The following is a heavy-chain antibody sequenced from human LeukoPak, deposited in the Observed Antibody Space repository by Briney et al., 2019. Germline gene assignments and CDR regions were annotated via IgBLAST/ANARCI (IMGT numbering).Heavy chain of an antibody. D-gene: IGHD2-15*01. CDR1: GFTFSSYD. Sequence: TGGSLRLSCAASGFTFSSYDMHWVRHATGKGLEWVSAIGTAGDTYYPGSVKGRFTISRENAKNSLYLQMNSLRAGDTAVYYCARAAKGYCSGGSCYYYGMDVWGQGTTVTVSS. J-gene: IGHJ6*02. V-gene: IGHV3-13*01. CDR2: IGTAGDT. CDR3: ARAAKGYCSGGSCYYYGMDV.